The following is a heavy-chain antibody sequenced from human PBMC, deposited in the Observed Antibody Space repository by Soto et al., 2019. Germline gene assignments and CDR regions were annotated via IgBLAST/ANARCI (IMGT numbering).Heavy chain of an antibody. CDR1: GGSISSGGYY. CDR2: IYYSGRT. CDR3: ARVGSYHSTAFDI. D-gene: IGHD3-10*01. V-gene: IGHV4-31*03. Sequence: QVQLQESGPGLVKPSQTLSLTCTVSGGSISSGGYYWSRIRQHPGKGLEGIGNIYYSGRTYYNPSLKSRVTXSXDXXKNQFSLKLSSVTAADTAVYYCARVGSYHSTAFDIWGQGTMVTVSS. J-gene: IGHJ3*02.